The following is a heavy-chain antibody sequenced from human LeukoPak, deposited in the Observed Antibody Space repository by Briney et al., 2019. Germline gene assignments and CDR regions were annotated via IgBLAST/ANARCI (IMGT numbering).Heavy chain of an antibody. V-gene: IGHV4-61*01. CDR1: GGSVSSGSYY. CDR2: IYYSGST. J-gene: IGHJ6*04. D-gene: IGHD6-19*01. CDR3: ARDLGIAVRYNYYYYGMDV. Sequence: PSETLSLTCTVSGGSVSSGSYYWSWIRQPPGKGLEWIGYIYYSGSTNYNPSLKSRVTISVDTSKTQFSLKLSSVTAADTAVYYCARDLGIAVRYNYYYYGMDVWGKGTTVTVSS.